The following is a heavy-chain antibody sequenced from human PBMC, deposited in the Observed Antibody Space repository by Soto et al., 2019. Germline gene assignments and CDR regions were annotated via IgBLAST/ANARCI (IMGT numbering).Heavy chain of an antibody. CDR1: GFTFSSYA. CDR3: GRGGWWSGGSFPPYYYGMDV. Sequence: QVQLVESGGGVVQPGRSLRLSCAASGFTFSSYAMHWVRQAPGKGLEWVAVISYDGSNKYYADSVKGRFTISRDNSKNTLYLQMNHLRAEDTAVYYCGRGGWWSGGSFPPYYYGMDVWGQGTTVTVSS. V-gene: IGHV3-30-3*01. J-gene: IGHJ6*02. D-gene: IGHD2-15*01. CDR2: ISYDGSNK.